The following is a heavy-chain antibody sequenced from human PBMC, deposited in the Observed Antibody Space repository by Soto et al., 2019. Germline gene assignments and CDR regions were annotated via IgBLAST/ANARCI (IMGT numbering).Heavy chain of an antibody. CDR3: ARVSGPYYYGLDV. CDR2: TYYSGTT. J-gene: IGHJ6*02. D-gene: IGHD3-3*01. V-gene: IGHV4-30-4*01. CDR1: GVSISNSDYW. Sequence: QVQLQESGPGLVKPSQTLSLTCTVSGVSISNSDYWWSWSRQSPGKGLEWIGNTYYSGTTNYKPSLKSRVTISLDTSMNQFSLKMRSVSAADTAVYYCARVSGPYYYGLDVWGQGTTVTVSS.